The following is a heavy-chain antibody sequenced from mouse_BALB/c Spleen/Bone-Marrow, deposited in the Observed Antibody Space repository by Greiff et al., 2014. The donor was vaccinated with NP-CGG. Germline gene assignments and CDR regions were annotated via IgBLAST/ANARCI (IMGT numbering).Heavy chain of an antibody. J-gene: IGHJ4*01. CDR2: IDPSDSET. V-gene: IGHV1-69*02. CDR3: ARALGDGYYYAMDY. Sequence: QVQLQQSGAELVKPGAPVKLSRKASGYTFTSYWMNWVKQRPGRGLEWIGRIDPSDSETHYNQNVKDKATLTVDKSSSTAYIQLSSLTSEDSAVYYCARALGDGYYYAMDYWGQGTSVTVSS. CDR1: GYTFTSYW. D-gene: IGHD2-3*01.